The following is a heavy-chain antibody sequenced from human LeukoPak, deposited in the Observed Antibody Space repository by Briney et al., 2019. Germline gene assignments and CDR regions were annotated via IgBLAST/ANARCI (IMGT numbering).Heavy chain of an antibody. CDR1: GFTFSTYE. V-gene: IGHV3-30*04. CDR3: ARDRDCSRTSCFNAFDV. J-gene: IGHJ3*01. CDR2: ISHDGNDQ. D-gene: IGHD2-2*01. Sequence: GGSLRLSCAASGFTFSTYEMHWVRQAPCKGLEWVAVISHDGNDQYYGDSVKGRFTISRDNSKNALYLQMNSLRLEDTAVYYCARDRDCSRTSCFNAFDVWGQGTMAIVSS.